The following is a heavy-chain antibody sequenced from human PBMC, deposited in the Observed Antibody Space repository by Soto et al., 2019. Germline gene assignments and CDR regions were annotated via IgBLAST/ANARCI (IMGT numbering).Heavy chain of an antibody. J-gene: IGHJ4*02. CDR2: ISYDGSNK. D-gene: IGHD3-10*01. CDR3: AKDVGGYSPDY. CDR1: GFTFSSYG. Sequence: QVQLVESGGGVVQPGRSLRLSCAASGFTFSSYGMHWVRQAPGKGLEWVAVISYDGSNKYYADSVKGRFTISRDNSKNTLYLQMNSLRAEDTAVYYCAKDVGGYSPDYWGQGTLVTVSS. V-gene: IGHV3-30*18.